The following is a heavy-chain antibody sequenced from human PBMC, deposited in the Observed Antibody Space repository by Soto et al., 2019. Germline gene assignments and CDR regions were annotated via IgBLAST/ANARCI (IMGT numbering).Heavy chain of an antibody. V-gene: IGHV3-23*01. D-gene: IGHD6-19*01. CDR2: ISSGGDSA. CDR3: AKEVAMAGTPLFDS. Sequence: EGQLLESGGGLLQPGGSLRLSCAASGFTFSSYAMSWVRQAPGKGLEWVSGISSGGDSANYADSVKGRFTISRDNSKNTLYLQMNVLGGDDTAVYYCAKEVAMAGTPLFDSWGQGTLVIVSS. J-gene: IGHJ4*02. CDR1: GFTFSSYA.